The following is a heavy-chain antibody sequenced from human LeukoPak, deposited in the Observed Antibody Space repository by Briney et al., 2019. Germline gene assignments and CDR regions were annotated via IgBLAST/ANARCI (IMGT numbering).Heavy chain of an antibody. CDR3: ARGRSDYYDSSDAFDI. J-gene: IGHJ3*02. V-gene: IGHV4-34*01. D-gene: IGHD3-22*01. CDR2: INHSGST. Sequence: SETLSLTCAVYGGSFSGYYWSWIRQPPGKGLEWIGEINHSGSTNYNPSLKSRVTISVDTSKNQFSLKLSPVTAADTAVYYCARGRSDYYDSSDAFDIWGQGTMVTVSS. CDR1: GGSFSGYY.